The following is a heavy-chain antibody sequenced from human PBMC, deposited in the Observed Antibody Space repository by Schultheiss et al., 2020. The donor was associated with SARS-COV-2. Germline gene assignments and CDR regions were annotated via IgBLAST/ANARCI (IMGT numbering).Heavy chain of an antibody. J-gene: IGHJ1*01. D-gene: IGHD6-19*01. CDR2: IYYSGST. Sequence: TLSLTCAVYGGSFSGYYWSWIRQPPGKGLEWIGYIYYSGSTNYNPSLKSRVTISVDTSKNQFSLKLSSVTAADTAVYYCARGEAVFQHWGQGTLVTVSS. V-gene: IGHV4-59*01. CDR3: ARGEAVFQH. CDR1: GGSFSGYY.